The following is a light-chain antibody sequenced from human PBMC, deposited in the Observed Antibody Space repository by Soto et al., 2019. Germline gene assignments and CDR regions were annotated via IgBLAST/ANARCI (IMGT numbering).Light chain of an antibody. CDR3: AAWDDRLNGYV. Sequence: QSVLTQPPSASGTPGQRVTISCSGSSSNIGSNTVNWYQQLPGTAPKLLIYSNNQRPSGVPDRFSGSKSGTSASLAISGLQSEAEADSYCAAWDDRLNGYVFGTGTKV. CDR2: SNN. CDR1: SSNIGSNT. J-gene: IGLJ1*01. V-gene: IGLV1-44*01.